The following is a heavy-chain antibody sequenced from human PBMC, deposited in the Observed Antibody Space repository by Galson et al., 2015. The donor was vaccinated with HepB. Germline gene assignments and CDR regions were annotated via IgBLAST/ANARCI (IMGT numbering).Heavy chain of an antibody. V-gene: IGHV3-33*01. Sequence: SLRLSCAASGFTFSSYGMHWVRQAPGKGLEWVAVIWYDGSNKYYADSVKGRFTISRDNSKNTLYLQMNSLRAEDTAVYYCARLPSGPYYYDSSGLSLARGVQDAFDIWGQGTMVPVSS. CDR1: GFTFSSYG. J-gene: IGHJ3*02. CDR3: ARLPSGPYYYDSSGLSLARGVQDAFDI. CDR2: IWYDGSNK. D-gene: IGHD3-22*01.